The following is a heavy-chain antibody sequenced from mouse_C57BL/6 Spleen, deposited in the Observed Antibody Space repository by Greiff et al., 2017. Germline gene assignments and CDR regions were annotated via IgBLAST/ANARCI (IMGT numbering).Heavy chain of an antibody. CDR2: IDPNSGGT. Sequence: QVQLQQPGAELVKPGASVKLSCKASGYTFTSYWMHWVKQRPGRGLEWIGRIDPNSGGTKYNEKFKSKATLTVDKPSSTAYMQLSSLTSEDAAVYYCARFWDVGYFDVWGTGTTVTVSS. V-gene: IGHV1-72*01. D-gene: IGHD4-1*01. CDR3: ARFWDVGYFDV. CDR1: GYTFTSYW. J-gene: IGHJ1*03.